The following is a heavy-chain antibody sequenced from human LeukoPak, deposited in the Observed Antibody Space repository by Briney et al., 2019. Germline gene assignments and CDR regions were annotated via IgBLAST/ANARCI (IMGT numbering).Heavy chain of an antibody. Sequence: SETLSPTCTVSGGSISSYYWSWIRQPPGKGLEWIGYIYYSGGTNYNPSLKSRVTISVDTSKKQFSLKLSSVTAADTAVYYCARSSWSPGYYFDYWGQGTLVTVSS. D-gene: IGHD6-13*01. V-gene: IGHV4-59*01. CDR2: IYYSGGT. J-gene: IGHJ4*02. CDR3: ARSSWSPGYYFDY. CDR1: GGSISSYY.